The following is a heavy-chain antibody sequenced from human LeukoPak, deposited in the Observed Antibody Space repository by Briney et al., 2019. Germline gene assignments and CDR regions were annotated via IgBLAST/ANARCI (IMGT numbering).Heavy chain of an antibody. Sequence: GGSLRLSCAASGFTFRSYAMTWVRQAPGKGLEWVPEVSFNSGSTYYADSVKGRFTISRDNSKNTLYLQMNSLRAEDMAVYYCARTAVGTLWTFDLWGRGTLVTVSS. V-gene: IGHV3-23*01. D-gene: IGHD6-13*01. J-gene: IGHJ2*01. CDR1: GFTFRSYA. CDR3: ARTAVGTLWTFDL. CDR2: VSFNSGST.